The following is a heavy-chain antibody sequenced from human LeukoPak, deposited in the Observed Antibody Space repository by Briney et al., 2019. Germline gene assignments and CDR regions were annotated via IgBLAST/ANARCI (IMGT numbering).Heavy chain of an antibody. Sequence: SETLSLTCAVYGGSFSGYYWSWIRQPPGKGLEWIGEINHSGSTNYNPSLKSRVTISVDTSKNQFSLKLSSVTAADTAVYYCARSDYYGSGEYYMDVWGKGTTVTISS. CDR1: GGSFSGYY. D-gene: IGHD3-10*01. CDR2: INHSGST. V-gene: IGHV4-34*01. CDR3: ARSDYYGSGEYYMDV. J-gene: IGHJ6*03.